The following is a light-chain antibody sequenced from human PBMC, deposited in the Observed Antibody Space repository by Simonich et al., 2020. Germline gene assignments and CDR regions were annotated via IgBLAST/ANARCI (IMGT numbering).Light chain of an antibody. CDR3: QQYYSTRT. CDR1: QGVLYSSKNKNY. J-gene: IGKJ1*01. V-gene: IGKV4-1*01. CDR2: WAS. Sequence: DIVMTQSPDSLAVSLGERATINCKSSQGVLYSSKNKNYLAWYQQKPGQPPKLLIYWASTRESGVPDRFSGSGSGTDFTLTISSLQAEDVAVYYCQQYYSTRTFGQGTKVEIK.